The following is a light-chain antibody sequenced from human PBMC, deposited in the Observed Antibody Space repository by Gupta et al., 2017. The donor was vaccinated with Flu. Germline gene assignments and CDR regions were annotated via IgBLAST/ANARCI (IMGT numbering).Light chain of an antibody. CDR2: EVS. CDR1: TSDVGAYDY. CDR3: SSYTKTNTVVV. Sequence: SALPQPASVSGSPGQSIAISCTGTTSDVGAYDYVSWYQQYPGKAPELMIFEVSRRPSGISDRGSGSKSGNTASRTISGLLDEDEAYDDGSSYTKTNTVVVVGGGTKLTVL. J-gene: IGLJ3*02. V-gene: IGLV2-14*01.